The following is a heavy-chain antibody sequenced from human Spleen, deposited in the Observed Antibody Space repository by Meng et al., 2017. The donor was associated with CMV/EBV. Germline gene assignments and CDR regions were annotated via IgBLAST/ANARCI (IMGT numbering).Heavy chain of an antibody. CDR2: IYSGGST. J-gene: IGHJ4*02. D-gene: IGHD3-3*01. V-gene: IGHV3-66*02. CDR3: ASGFWSGYTY. Sequence: GESLKISCAASDFPVSSNYMSWVRQAPGKGLEWVSVIYSGGSTYYADSVKGRFTISRDNSKNTLYLQMNSLRAEDTAVYYCASGFWSGYTYWGQGTLVTVSS. CDR1: DFPVSSNY.